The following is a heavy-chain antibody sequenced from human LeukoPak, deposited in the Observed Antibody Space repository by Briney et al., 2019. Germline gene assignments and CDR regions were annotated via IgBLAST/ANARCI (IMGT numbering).Heavy chain of an antibody. D-gene: IGHD2-15*01. CDR3: ARQPAPQVVVAATGAFDI. Sequence: SETLSLTCTVSGGSISSYYWGWIRQPPGKGLEWIGSIYYSGSTYYNPSLKSRVTISVDTSKNQFSLKLSSVTAADTAVYYCARQPAPQVVVAATGAFDIWGQGAMVTVSS. J-gene: IGHJ3*02. CDR1: GGSISSYY. V-gene: IGHV4-39*01. CDR2: IYYSGST.